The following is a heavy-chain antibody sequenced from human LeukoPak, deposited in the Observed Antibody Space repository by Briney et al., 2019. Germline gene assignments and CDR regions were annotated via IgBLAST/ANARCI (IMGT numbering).Heavy chain of an antibody. D-gene: IGHD4-17*01. V-gene: IGHV3-72*01. CDR1: GFTFSDHY. CDR3: VRIGYGDYYIDY. J-gene: IGHJ4*02. Sequence: GGSLRLSCAASGFTFSDHYMDWVRQAPGKGLEWVGRTRNKINSYTTEYAASVEGRFTISRDDSKNSLNLQMNSLKTEDTAVYYCVRIGYGDYYIDYWGQGTLVTVSS. CDR2: TRNKINSYTT.